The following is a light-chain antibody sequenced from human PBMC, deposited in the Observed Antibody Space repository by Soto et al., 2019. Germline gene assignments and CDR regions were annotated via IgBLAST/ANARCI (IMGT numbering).Light chain of an antibody. CDR1: QSVSSY. CDR2: DAS. V-gene: IGKV3-11*01. Sequence: EIVLTQSPATLSLSPGERATLSCRASQSVSSYLAWYQQKPGQAPRLLIYDASNRATGVPARFSGSGSGTDFTLTISSLEPEDFAVYYFQQRSNWPLTFGGGTNVEIK. J-gene: IGKJ4*01. CDR3: QQRSNWPLT.